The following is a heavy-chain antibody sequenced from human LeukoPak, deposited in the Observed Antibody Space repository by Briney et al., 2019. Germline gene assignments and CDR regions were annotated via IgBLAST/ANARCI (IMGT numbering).Heavy chain of an antibody. CDR3: AKGRYSGYGYFAY. J-gene: IGHJ4*02. D-gene: IGHD5-12*01. CDR2: ISGSCGNT. CDR1: GFTFTYHA. Sequence: GGSLRLSCAASGFTFTYHAMNWVRQAPGKGLEWVSGISGSCGNTYYADSVKGRLTISRDNSKNTLYLQMNSLRAEDTALYYCAKGRYSGYGYFAYGGRGTLVTVSS. V-gene: IGHV3-23*01.